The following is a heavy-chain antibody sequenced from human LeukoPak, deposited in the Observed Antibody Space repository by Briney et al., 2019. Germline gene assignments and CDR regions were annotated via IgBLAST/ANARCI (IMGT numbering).Heavy chain of an antibody. CDR3: ASRRGSSWYLGQAYYYYYYMDV. CDR2: MNPNSGNT. CDR1: GYAFTSYD. D-gene: IGHD6-13*01. J-gene: IGHJ6*03. V-gene: IGHV1-8*03. Sequence: GASVKVSCKASGYAFTSYDINWVRQATGQGLEWMEWMNPNSGNTGYAQKFQGRVTITRNTSISTAYMELSSLRSEDTAVYYCASRRGSSWYLGQAYYYYYYMDVWGKGTTVTVSS.